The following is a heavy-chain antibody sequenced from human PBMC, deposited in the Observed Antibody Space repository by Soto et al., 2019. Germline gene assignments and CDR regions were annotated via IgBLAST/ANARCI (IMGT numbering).Heavy chain of an antibody. CDR2: ISSSSSYI. D-gene: IGHD3-10*01. Sequence: EVQLVESGGGLVKPGGSLRLSCAASGFTFSSYSMNWVRQAPGKGLEWVSSISSSSSYIYYADSVKGRFTISRDNAKNSLYLQMNSLRAEDTAVYYCARGRGDGYNQDWYFDLWGRGTLVTVSS. CDR3: ARGRGDGYNQDWYFDL. V-gene: IGHV3-21*01. J-gene: IGHJ2*01. CDR1: GFTFSSYS.